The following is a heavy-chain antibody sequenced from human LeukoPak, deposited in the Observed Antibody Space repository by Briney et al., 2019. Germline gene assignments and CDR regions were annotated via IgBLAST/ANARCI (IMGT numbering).Heavy chain of an antibody. J-gene: IGHJ4*02. CDR1: GGTFSSYA. V-gene: IGHV1-69*06. D-gene: IGHD3-22*01. Sequence: ASVKVSCKASGGTFSSYAISWVRQAPGQGLEWMGGIIPIFGTANYAQKFQGRVTITADKSTSTAYMELNSLRAEDTAVYYCARVPYYYDNSGLYYFDYWGQGTLVTVSS. CDR3: ARVPYYYDNSGLYYFDY. CDR2: IIPIFGTA.